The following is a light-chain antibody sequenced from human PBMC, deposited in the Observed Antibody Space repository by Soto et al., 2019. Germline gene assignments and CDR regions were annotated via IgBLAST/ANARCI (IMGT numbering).Light chain of an antibody. J-gene: IGLJ2*01. V-gene: IGLV2-14*01. CDR2: DVS. CDR3: SSYTGSNTMV. Sequence: SALTQPASVSGSPGQSITISCTGTSSDVGSYNSVSWYQQHPGKAPKVLIYDVSNRPSGVSDRFSGSKSGNTASLTISGLQAEDEADYYCSSYTGSNTMVLGGGTKLTVL. CDR1: SSDVGSYNS.